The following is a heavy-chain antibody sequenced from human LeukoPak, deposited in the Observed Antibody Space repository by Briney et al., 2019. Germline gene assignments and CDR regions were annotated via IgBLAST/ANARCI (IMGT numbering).Heavy chain of an antibody. Sequence: PSETLSLTCTVSGGSISSSSYYWGWIRQPPGKGLEWIGSIYYSGSTNYNPSLKSRVTISVDTSKNQFSLKLSSVIAADTAVYYCARTRANWGSNWFDPWGQGTLVTVSS. V-gene: IGHV4-39*07. J-gene: IGHJ5*02. CDR2: IYYSGST. CDR1: GGSISSSSYY. CDR3: ARTRANWGSNWFDP. D-gene: IGHD7-27*01.